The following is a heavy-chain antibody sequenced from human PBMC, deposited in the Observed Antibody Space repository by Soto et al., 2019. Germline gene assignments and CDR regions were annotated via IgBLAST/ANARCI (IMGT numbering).Heavy chain of an antibody. CDR1: GFSLSDYA. CDR3: ARIKLVYWFFINVAVYYMDV. D-gene: IGHD3-10*01. CDR2: ISSDSRTI. V-gene: IGHV3-48*02. J-gene: IGHJ6*03. Sequence: GGSLRLSCVASGFSLSDYAVNWVRQAPGKGLEWVSFISSDSRTIYYADSVEGRFTVSRDNARNSVSLQMDSLRDEDAAVYYCARIKLVYWFFINVAVYYMDVLGQGPPVTVPS.